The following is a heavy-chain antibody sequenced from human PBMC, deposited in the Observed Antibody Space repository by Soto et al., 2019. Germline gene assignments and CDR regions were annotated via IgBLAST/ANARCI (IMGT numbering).Heavy chain of an antibody. CDR3: ARDLGYSGYDYYYYGMDV. CDR2: ISAYNGNT. V-gene: IGHV1-18*04. Sequence: ASVKVSCTASGYTFTSYGISWVRQAPGQGLEWMGWISAYNGNTNYAQKLQGRVTMTTDTSTSTAYMELRSLRSDDTAVYYCARDLGYSGYDYYYYGMDVWGQGTTVTVSS. D-gene: IGHD5-12*01. J-gene: IGHJ6*02. CDR1: GYTFTSYG.